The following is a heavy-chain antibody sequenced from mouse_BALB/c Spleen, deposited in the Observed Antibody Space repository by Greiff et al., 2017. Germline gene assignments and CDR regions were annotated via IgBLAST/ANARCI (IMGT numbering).Heavy chain of an antibody. CDR3: ARFLWLRRRMRAMDY. V-gene: IGHV3-2*02. CDR1: GYSITSDYA. Sequence: VQLQQSGPGLVKPSQSLSLTCTVTGYSITSDYAWNWIRQFPGNTLEWMGYISYSGSTSYNPSLKSRISITRDTSKNQFFLQLNSVTTEDTATYYCARFLWLRRRMRAMDYWGQGTSVTVSS. J-gene: IGHJ4*01. CDR2: ISYSGST. D-gene: IGHD2-2*01.